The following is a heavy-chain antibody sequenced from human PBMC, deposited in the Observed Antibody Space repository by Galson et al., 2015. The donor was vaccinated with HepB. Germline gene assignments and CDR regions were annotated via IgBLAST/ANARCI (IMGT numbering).Heavy chain of an antibody. J-gene: IGHJ4*02. CDR1: GGTFSSYV. D-gene: IGHD3-22*01. Sequence: SVKVSCKASGGTFSSYVISWMRQAPGQGLEWMGGIIPIFGRANYAQKFQGRVTITADESTGTAYMELSGLRSEDPAVYYCARQPNSYDKRRDHWGQGPLVTVYS. CDR2: IIPIFGRA. CDR3: ARQPNSYDKRRDH. V-gene: IGHV1-69*13.